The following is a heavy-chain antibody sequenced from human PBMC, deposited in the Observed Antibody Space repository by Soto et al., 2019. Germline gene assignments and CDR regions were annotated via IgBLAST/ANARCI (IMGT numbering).Heavy chain of an antibody. J-gene: IGHJ6*02. CDR2: VNHSGST. CDR3: ARVYSYDYVWGNYRYSARNYGLDV. Sequence: PSETLSLTCAVYGGTFDGYYWTWIRQAPGKGLEWIGEVNHSGSTNYHPSLKSRVTISEDTSKKQFSLKLTSVTAADTAVYFCARVYSYDYVWGNYRYSARNYGLDVWGQGTTVTASS. V-gene: IGHV4-34*01. CDR1: GGTFDGYY. D-gene: IGHD3-16*01.